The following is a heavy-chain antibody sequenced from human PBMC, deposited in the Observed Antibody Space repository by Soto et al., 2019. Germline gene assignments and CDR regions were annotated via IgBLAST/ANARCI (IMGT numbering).Heavy chain of an antibody. V-gene: IGHV3-33*01. CDR2: IWYDGSNK. D-gene: IGHD1-1*01. CDR3: ARDEENWNDSNYFDY. CDR1: GFTFSSYG. Sequence: QVQLVESGGGVVQPGRSLRLSCAASGFTFSSYGMHWVRQAPGKGLEWVAVIWYDGSNKYYADSVKGRFTISRDNSKNTLYLQMYSLRAEDTAVYYCARDEENWNDSNYFDYWGQGTLVTVSS. J-gene: IGHJ4*02.